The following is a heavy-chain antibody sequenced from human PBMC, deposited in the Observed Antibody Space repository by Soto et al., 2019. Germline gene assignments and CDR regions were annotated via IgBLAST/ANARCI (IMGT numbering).Heavy chain of an antibody. J-gene: IGHJ6*02. CDR1: GYSFTSYW. CDR3: ARHLTIFGVVSGMDV. Sequence: PGESLKISCKGSGYSFTSYWIGWVRQIPGKGLEWMGIIYPGDSDTRYSPSFQGQVTISADKSISTAYLQWSSLKASDTAMYYCARHLTIFGVVSGMDVWGQGTTVTVSS. V-gene: IGHV5-51*01. CDR2: IYPGDSDT. D-gene: IGHD3-3*01.